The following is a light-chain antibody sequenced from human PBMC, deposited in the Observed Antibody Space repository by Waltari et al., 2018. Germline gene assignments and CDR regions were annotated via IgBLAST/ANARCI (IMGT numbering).Light chain of an antibody. CDR1: SGHSSNI. CDR3: QTGGHGTWV. J-gene: IGLJ3*02. CDR2: VNRDGSH. Sequence: QLVLTQSPSASASLGASVKLTCTLSSGHSSNIIAWHQQQPAKGPRYLMKVNRDGSHTKGDGIPVRFAGSSAGAERYPTISRVQSEDEADYYCQTGGHGTWVFGGGTKLTVL. V-gene: IGLV4-69*01.